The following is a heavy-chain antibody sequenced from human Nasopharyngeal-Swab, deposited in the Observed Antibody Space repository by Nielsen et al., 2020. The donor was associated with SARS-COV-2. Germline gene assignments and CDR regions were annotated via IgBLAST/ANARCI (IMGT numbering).Heavy chain of an antibody. J-gene: IGHJ4*02. CDR1: GLTFNTYT. CDR3: ARVGSSSWQFDY. V-gene: IGHV3-21*01. CDR2: ISSGSSYI. D-gene: IGHD6-13*01. Sequence: GGSLRLSCVDSGLTFNTYTMNWVRQAPGKGLEWVSSISSGSSYIYYADSVRGRFTISRDNAKNSLYLEMNSLRAEDTAVYYCARVGSSSWQFDYWGQGTLVTVSS.